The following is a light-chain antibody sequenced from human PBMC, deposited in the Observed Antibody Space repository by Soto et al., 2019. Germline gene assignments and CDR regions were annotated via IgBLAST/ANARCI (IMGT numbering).Light chain of an antibody. CDR3: QQYNTWLWT. Sequence: EVVMTQSPATLSVSPGERATLSCRASQSVNANLAWYQQKPGQAPRLLIHGASNRATGIPARFIGSGFGTEFILTITSLQSEEFAVYYCQQYNTWLWTFGQGTKVEI. J-gene: IGKJ1*01. CDR2: GAS. V-gene: IGKV3-15*01. CDR1: QSVNAN.